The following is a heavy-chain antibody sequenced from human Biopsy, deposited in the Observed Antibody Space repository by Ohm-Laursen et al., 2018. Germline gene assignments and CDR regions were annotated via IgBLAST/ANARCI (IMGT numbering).Heavy chain of an antibody. D-gene: IGHD4-23*01. J-gene: IGHJ6*02. CDR2: ISGGGSI. V-gene: IGHV3-11*01. CDR3: ARDTRWSPYSMDV. CDR1: GFSFSDYH. Sequence: SLRLSCTATGFSFSDYHMRWIRQAPGRGLEWVSYISGGGSIYYGDSMKARVTIPRDNAKNSLYQQMHSLRAEDTAVYYCARDTRWSPYSMDVWGQGTTVTVSS.